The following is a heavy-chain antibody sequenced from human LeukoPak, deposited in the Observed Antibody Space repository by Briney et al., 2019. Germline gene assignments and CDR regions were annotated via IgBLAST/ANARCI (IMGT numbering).Heavy chain of an antibody. CDR1: GGSISSSSYY. CDR3: ASLYSGSSY. J-gene: IGHJ4*02. Sequence: SETLSLTCTVSGGSISSSSYYWGWIRQPPGKGLEWIGSIYYSWSTYYNPSLKSRVTISVDTSKNQFSLKLSSVTAADTAVYYCASLYSGSSYWGQGTLVTVSS. V-gene: IGHV4-39*07. D-gene: IGHD1-26*01. CDR2: IYYSWST.